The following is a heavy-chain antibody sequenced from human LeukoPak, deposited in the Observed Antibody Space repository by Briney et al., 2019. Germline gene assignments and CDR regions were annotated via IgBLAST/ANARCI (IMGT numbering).Heavy chain of an antibody. CDR3: AKVRVAVAAPDI. Sequence: GRPLRLSCAASGFTFSSYGMHWVRQAPGKGLEWVAVISYDGSNKYYADSVKGRFTISRDNSKNTLYLQMNSLRAEDTAVYYCAKVRVAVAAPDIWGQGTMVTVSS. J-gene: IGHJ3*02. CDR1: GFTFSSYG. CDR2: ISYDGSNK. V-gene: IGHV3-30*18. D-gene: IGHD6-19*01.